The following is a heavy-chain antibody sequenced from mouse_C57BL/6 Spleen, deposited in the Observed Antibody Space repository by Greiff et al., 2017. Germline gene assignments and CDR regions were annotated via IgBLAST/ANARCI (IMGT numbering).Heavy chain of an antibody. Sequence: QVQLQQPGAELVMPGASVKLSCKASGYTFTSYWMHWVKQRPGQGLEWIGEIDPSDSYTNSNQKFKGKSTLTVDKSSSTAYMQLSSLTSEDSAVXYCERSEYYGSGRDYFDYWGQGTTLTVSS. J-gene: IGHJ2*01. D-gene: IGHD1-1*01. CDR2: IDPSDSYT. V-gene: IGHV1-69*01. CDR3: ERSEYYGSGRDYFDY. CDR1: GYTFTSYW.